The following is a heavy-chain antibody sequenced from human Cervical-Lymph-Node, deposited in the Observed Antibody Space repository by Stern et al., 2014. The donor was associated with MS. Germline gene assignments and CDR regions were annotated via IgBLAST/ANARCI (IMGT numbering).Heavy chain of an antibody. V-gene: IGHV4-34*01. Sequence: QVQLQQWGAGQLEPSETLSLTCAVYGGSFSDYHWTWIRQSPGKGLEWIGDGTQSGRTNYNPSLKRRVTISVDSSKKQISLTLISMTAADTAVYYCARGKSKLDYWGQGTLVTISS. CDR1: GGSFSDYH. CDR3: ARGKSKLDY. CDR2: GTQSGRT. J-gene: IGHJ4*02.